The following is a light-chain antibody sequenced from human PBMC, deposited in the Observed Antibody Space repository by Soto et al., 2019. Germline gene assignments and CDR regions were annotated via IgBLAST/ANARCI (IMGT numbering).Light chain of an antibody. Sequence: QSVLTQPPSASGTPGQTVTISCSGSSSNIGSNSVNWYQQLPGSAPKLLIYTNDQWPSGVPDRFSGSKSGTSASLAISGLQSEDEADYYCEAWDGSLNVPVFGGGTKLTVL. CDR3: EAWDGSLNVPV. CDR2: TND. V-gene: IGLV1-44*01. CDR1: SSNIGSNS. J-gene: IGLJ3*02.